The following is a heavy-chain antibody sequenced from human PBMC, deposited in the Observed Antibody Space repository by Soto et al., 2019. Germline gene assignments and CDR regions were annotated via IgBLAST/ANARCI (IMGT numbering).Heavy chain of an antibody. CDR3: ARYRSGTQYYYDSSGTPDY. Sequence: GGSLRLSCAASGFTFSDYYMSWIRQAPGKGLEWVSYISSSGSTIYYADSVKGRFTISRDNAKNSLYLQMNSLRAEDTAVYYCARYRSGTQYYYDSSGTPDYWGQGTLVTVSS. V-gene: IGHV3-11*01. J-gene: IGHJ4*02. D-gene: IGHD3-22*01. CDR1: GFTFSDYY. CDR2: ISSSGSTI.